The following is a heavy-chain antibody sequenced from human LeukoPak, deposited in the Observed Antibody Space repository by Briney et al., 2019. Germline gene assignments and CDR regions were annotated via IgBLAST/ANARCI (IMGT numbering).Heavy chain of an antibody. J-gene: IGHJ5*02. Sequence: ASVKVSRKGSGYTLTELCIHLVRQAPGQGLGWMGGFDPEDGETIYAQKCQGRVTMTEDTSTDTAYMELSSLRPEHTAMYYCASIAVAEIPWGKGTLVTVSS. CDR1: GYTLTELC. V-gene: IGHV1-24*01. CDR3: ASIAVAEIP. D-gene: IGHD6-19*01. CDR2: FDPEDGET.